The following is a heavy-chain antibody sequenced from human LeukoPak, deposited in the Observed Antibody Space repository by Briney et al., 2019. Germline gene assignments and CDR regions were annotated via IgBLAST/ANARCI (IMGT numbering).Heavy chain of an antibody. D-gene: IGHD6-6*01. CDR1: GLTISDYY. CDR3: ARDVSNGSSGY. CDR2: ISSSGSTI. J-gene: IGHJ4*02. Sequence: GGSQRLSCAASGLTISDYYMSWIRQAPGKGLEWVSYISSSGSTIYYADSVKGRFTISRDNAKNSLYLQMNSLRAEDTAVYYCARDVSNGSSGYWGQGTLVTVSS. V-gene: IGHV3-11*01.